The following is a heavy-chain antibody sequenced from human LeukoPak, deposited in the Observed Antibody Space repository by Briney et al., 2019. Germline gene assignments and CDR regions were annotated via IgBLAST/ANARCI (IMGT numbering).Heavy chain of an antibody. V-gene: IGHV4-34*01. Sequence: PSETLSLTCAVYGGSFSGYYWSWIRQTPGKGLEWIGEINHSGSTNYNPSLKSRVTISVDTSKNQFSLKLSSVTAADTAVYYCARGNLNGFDYWGQGTLVTVSS. CDR1: GGSFSGYY. CDR2: INHSGST. J-gene: IGHJ4*02. D-gene: IGHD1-1*01. CDR3: ARGNLNGFDY.